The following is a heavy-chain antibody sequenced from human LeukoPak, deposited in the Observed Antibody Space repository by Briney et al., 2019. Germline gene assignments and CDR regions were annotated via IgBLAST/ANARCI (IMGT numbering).Heavy chain of an antibody. V-gene: IGHV3-21*01. CDR2: IASGSTYI. CDR3: AKDGVGDNCSSPSFRPAIDL. D-gene: IGHD2-2*01. CDR1: GFTFSSYR. Sequence: PGGSVGPSCAASGFTFSSYRMTWVRQAPGKGLEWVSSIASGSTYIYYADSVKGRFTISRDNAKNSLYLQMNNLRAEDTAVYYCAKDGVGDNCSSPSFRPAIDLWGQRTMVTVSS. J-gene: IGHJ3*01.